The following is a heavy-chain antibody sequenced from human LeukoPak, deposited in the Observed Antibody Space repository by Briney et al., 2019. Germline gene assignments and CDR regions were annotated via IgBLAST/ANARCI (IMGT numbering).Heavy chain of an antibody. CDR2: IYCGGST. CDR3: ASRPPGSDSGFLDY. Sequence: PGGSLRLSCAASGLTVSNNYMAWVRQAPGKGLEWVSVIYCGGSTYYADFLKGRFTISRDNSKNALYLQMNTLRTEDTALYYCASRPPGSDSGFLDYWGQGTLVTVSS. V-gene: IGHV3-53*01. CDR1: GLTVSNNY. J-gene: IGHJ4*02. D-gene: IGHD3-10*01.